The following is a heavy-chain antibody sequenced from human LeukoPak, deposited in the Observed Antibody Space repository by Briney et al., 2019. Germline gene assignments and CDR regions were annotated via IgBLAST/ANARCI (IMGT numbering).Heavy chain of an antibody. CDR2: ISSSSSTI. Sequence: GGSLGLSCAASGFTFSSYSMNWVRQAPGKGLEWVSYISSSSSTIYYADSVKGRFTISRDNAKNSLYLQMNSLRAEDTAVYYCARDPGLSLDYYDSSGYFPTLFDPWGQGTLVTVSS. CDR3: ARDPGLSLDYYDSSGYFPTLFDP. D-gene: IGHD3-22*01. CDR1: GFTFSSYS. J-gene: IGHJ5*02. V-gene: IGHV3-48*01.